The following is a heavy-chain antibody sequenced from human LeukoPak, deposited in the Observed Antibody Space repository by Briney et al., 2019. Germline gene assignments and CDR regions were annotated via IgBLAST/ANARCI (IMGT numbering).Heavy chain of an antibody. D-gene: IGHD2-2*01. CDR1: GYTFTSYD. Sequence: ASVKVSCKASGYTFTSYDINWVRQATGQGREWMGWMNPNSGNTGYAQKFQGRVTMTRNTSISTAYMELSSLRSEDTAVYYCARVRPRRYCSSTSCSRHWFDPWGQGTLVTVSS. V-gene: IGHV1-8*01. CDR2: MNPNSGNT. CDR3: ARVRPRRYCSSTSCSRHWFDP. J-gene: IGHJ5*02.